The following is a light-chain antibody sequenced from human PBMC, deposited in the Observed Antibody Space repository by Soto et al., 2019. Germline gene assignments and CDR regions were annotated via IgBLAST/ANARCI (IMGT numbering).Light chain of an antibody. J-gene: IGKJ1*01. CDR1: QSVSSDT. CDR2: GAS. CDR3: QQYGTSPSWT. V-gene: IGKV3-20*01. Sequence: ETVLTQSPGTLSLSPGERATLSCRASQSVSSDTLAWYQQKPGQAPRLLLYGASTRATGIPDGFSGSGSGTDFTLTVSRLEPDDFAVYYCQQYGTSPSWTFGQGTKVEIK.